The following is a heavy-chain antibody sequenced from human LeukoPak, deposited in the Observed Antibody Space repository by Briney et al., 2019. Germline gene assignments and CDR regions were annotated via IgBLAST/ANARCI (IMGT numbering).Heavy chain of an antibody. V-gene: IGHV3-23*01. D-gene: IGHD3-22*01. CDR2: ISGSGGST. CDR1: GFTFSSYA. CDR3: AKQIGGYYDSSGYYLDV. J-gene: IGHJ6*02. Sequence: GASLRLSCAASGFTFSSYAMSWVRQAPGKGLEWVSAISGSGGSTYYADSVKGRFTISRDNSKNTLYLQMNSLRAEDTAVYYCAKQIGGYYDSSGYYLDVWGQGTTVTVSS.